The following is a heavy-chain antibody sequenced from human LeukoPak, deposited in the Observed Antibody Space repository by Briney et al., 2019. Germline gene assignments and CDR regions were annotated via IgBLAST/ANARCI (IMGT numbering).Heavy chain of an antibody. V-gene: IGHV1-2*02. CDR1: GYTFTGYY. D-gene: IGHD3-10*01. Sequence: ASVKVSCKASGYTFTGYYMHWARQAPGQGLEWMGWINPNSGGTNYAQKFQGRVTMTRDTSISTAYMELSRLRSDDTAVYYCARVLRGSGSYYNARDAFDIWGQGTMVTVSS. CDR2: INPNSGGT. CDR3: ARVLRGSGSYYNARDAFDI. J-gene: IGHJ3*02.